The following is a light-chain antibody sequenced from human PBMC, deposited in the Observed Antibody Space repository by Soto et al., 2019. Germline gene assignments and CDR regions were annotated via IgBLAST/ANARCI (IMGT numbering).Light chain of an antibody. J-gene: IGKJ2*01. CDR1: QDIGND. CDR2: TSS. Sequence: DIQMTQSPSSVSASVGDRVTITCRASQDIGNDLGWYQQKPGKAPKRLIHTSSNLQSGVPSRFSGSGSGTEFTLTISSLQPEDFATYYCLQYNGYPRTFGQGTKLEIK. CDR3: LQYNGYPRT. V-gene: IGKV1-17*01.